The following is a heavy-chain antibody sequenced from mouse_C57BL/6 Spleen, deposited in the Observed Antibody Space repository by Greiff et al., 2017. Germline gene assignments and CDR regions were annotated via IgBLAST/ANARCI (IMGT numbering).Heavy chain of an antibody. Sequence: QVQLQQPGVELVKPGASVKMSCKASGYTFTSYWITWVKQRPGQGLEWIGDIYPGSGSTNYNEKFKSKATLTVDTSSSTAYMQLSSLTSEDSAVYYCATRGRAYAMDYWGQGTSVTVSS. D-gene: IGHD3-1*01. V-gene: IGHV1-55*01. CDR3: ATRGRAYAMDY. CDR1: GYTFTSYW. J-gene: IGHJ4*01. CDR2: IYPGSGST.